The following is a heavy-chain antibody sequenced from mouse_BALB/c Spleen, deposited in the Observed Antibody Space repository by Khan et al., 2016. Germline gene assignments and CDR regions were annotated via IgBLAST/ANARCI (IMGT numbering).Heavy chain of an antibody. CDR1: GFIFTNYW. CDR3: TGNLAWFTY. CDR2: IRLKSNNYAT. J-gene: IGHJ3*01. Sequence: EVKLEESGGGLVQPGGSMKLSCVVSGFIFTNYWMNWVRQSLEKGLEWIAEIRLKSNNYATHYAESVKGRFTISREDSKNSVYMQMNNLRVEDTGMYYCTGNLAWFTYVGQGTLVTVSA. V-gene: IGHV6-6*02.